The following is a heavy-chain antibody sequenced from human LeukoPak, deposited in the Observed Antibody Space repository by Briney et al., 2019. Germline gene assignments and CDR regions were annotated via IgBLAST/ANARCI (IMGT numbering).Heavy chain of an antibody. D-gene: IGHD4-17*01. CDR1: GFTFDDYA. CDR2: ISWDGGST. CDR3: AKDMGPGTTVTTGYYMDV. J-gene: IGHJ6*03. V-gene: IGHV3-43D*03. Sequence: PGGSLRLSCAASGFTFDDYAMNWVRQAPGKGLEWVSLISWDGGSTYYADSVKGRFTISRDNSKNSLYLQMNSLRAEDTALYYCAKDMGPGTTVTTGYYMDVWGKGTTVTVSS.